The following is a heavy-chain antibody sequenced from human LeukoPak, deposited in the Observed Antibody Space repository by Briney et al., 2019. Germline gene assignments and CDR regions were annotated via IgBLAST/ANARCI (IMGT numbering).Heavy chain of an antibody. Sequence: GGSLRLSCAASGFTFSDYYMSWIRQAPGKGLEWVSYISSSGSTIYYAHPVKGRFTISRDNAKNSLYLQMSSLRAEETAVYYCARDTTYCYDSSVGYWGRGTLARVSS. CDR2: ISSSGSTI. CDR1: GFTFSDYY. J-gene: IGHJ4*02. V-gene: IGHV3-11*04. CDR3: ARDTTYCYDSSVGY. D-gene: IGHD3-22*01.